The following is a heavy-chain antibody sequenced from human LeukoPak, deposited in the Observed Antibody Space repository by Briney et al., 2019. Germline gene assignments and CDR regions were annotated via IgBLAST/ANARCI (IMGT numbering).Heavy chain of an antibody. CDR1: GYTFTSYG. CDR2: ISAYNGNT. CDR3: ARDRPFRHYYDSSGYDRVAFDI. V-gene: IGHV1-18*01. Sequence: ASVTVSCKASGYTFTSYGISWVRQAPGQGLEWMGWISAYNGNTNYAQKLQGRVTMTTDTPTSTAYMELRSLRSDDTAVYYCARDRPFRHYYDSSGYDRVAFDIWGQGTMVTVSS. D-gene: IGHD3-22*01. J-gene: IGHJ3*02.